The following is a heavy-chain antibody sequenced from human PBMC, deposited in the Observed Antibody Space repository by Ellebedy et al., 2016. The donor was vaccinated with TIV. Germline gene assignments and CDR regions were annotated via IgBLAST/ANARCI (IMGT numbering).Heavy chain of an antibody. D-gene: IGHD4-17*01. J-gene: IGHJ4*02. CDR3: ARGPPRRRYYFDY. CDR1: GGTFSSYA. CDR2: MNPNSGNT. Sequence: ASVKVSCKASGGTFSSYAISWVRQAPGQGLEWMGWMNPNSGNTGYAQKFQGRVTITRNTSISTAYMELSSLRSEDTAVYYCARGPPRRRYYFDYWGQGTLVTVSS. V-gene: IGHV1-8*03.